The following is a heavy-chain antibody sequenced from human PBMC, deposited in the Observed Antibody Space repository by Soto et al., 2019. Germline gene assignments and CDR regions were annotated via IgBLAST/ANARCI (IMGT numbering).Heavy chain of an antibody. V-gene: IGHV3-30-3*01. D-gene: IGHD3-16*02. J-gene: IGHJ4*02. CDR1: GFTFRGYA. CDR2: ISYDGSEK. CDR3: AKGFGGVIVLFDY. Sequence: QVQLVESGGGVVQPGRSLRLSCAASGFTFRGYAMYWVRQAPGKGLEWVAAISYDGSEKYYADSVKGRFTISRDNSKNTLYLQMNSLRGEDTAMYNCAKGFGGVIVLFDYWGQGTLVTVSS.